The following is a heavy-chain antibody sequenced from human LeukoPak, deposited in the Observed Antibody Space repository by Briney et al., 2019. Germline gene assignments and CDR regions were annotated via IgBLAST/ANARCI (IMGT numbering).Heavy chain of an antibody. Sequence: ASVKVSCKASGYTFTSYGINWVRQAPGQGLEWMGWISAYNGNINYAQKFQGRVTMTTDTSTSTAYMELSSLRSEDTAVYYCARVSCSGGSCYNPNWFDPWGQETLVTVSS. J-gene: IGHJ5*02. CDR3: ARVSCSGGSCYNPNWFDP. CDR2: ISAYNGNI. D-gene: IGHD2-15*01. V-gene: IGHV1-18*01. CDR1: GYTFTSYG.